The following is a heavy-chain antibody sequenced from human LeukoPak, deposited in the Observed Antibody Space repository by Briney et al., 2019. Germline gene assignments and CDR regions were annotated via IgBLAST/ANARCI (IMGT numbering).Heavy chain of an antibody. J-gene: IGHJ4*02. D-gene: IGHD3-22*01. CDR2: VHYSGST. V-gene: IGHV4-59*08. Sequence: SEALSVTCIVSDDSFSDYFWSWMRQPPRKGLEWVAHVHYSGSTKSSPSLRSRATTSVDTSKKQSSLKLSSVTAADAAVYYCARHDNRGYYSLFYWGRGTLVTVSS. CDR1: DDSFSDYF. CDR3: ARHDNRGYYSLFY.